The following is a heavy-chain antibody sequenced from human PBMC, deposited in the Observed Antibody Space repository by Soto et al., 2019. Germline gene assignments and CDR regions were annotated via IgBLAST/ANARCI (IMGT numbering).Heavy chain of an antibody. V-gene: IGHV1-18*04. Sequence: ASVKVSCKASGYTFTIYGISCVLQAPGQGLEWMGCISAYNGNTNYAQKLQGRVTMTTDTSTSTAYMELRSLRSDDTAVYYCARGELLMWFDPWGQGTLVTVSS. CDR2: ISAYNGNT. J-gene: IGHJ5*02. CDR1: GYTFTIYG. D-gene: IGHD1-26*01. CDR3: ARGELLMWFDP.